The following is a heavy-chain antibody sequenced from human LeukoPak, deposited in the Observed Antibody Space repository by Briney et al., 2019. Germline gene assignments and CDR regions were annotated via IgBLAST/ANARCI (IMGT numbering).Heavy chain of an antibody. CDR1: GGSISSGGYS. D-gene: IGHD3-22*01. CDR3: ARDSYYDSSGYYRVGFDY. Sequence: SQTLSLTCTVSGGSISSGGYSWSWIRQHPGKGLEWIGYIYYSGSTYYNPSLKSRVTISVDTSKNQFSLKLSSVTAADTAVYYCARDSYYDSSGYYRVGFDYWGQGTLVTVSS. V-gene: IGHV4-31*03. J-gene: IGHJ4*02. CDR2: IYYSGST.